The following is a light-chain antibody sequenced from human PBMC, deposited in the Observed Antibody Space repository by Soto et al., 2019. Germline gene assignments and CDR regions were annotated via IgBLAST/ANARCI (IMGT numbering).Light chain of an antibody. CDR1: SSNIGRNY. V-gene: IGLV1-47*01. CDR2: SND. J-gene: IGLJ3*02. Sequence: QSVLTQPTSASGTPGQRVTISCSGGSSNIGRNYVYWYQQLPGTAPKLLIYSNDQRPSGVPDRFSGSKSGTSAALAISGLRSEDEADYYCAAWDDSLSGVFGGGTKLTVL. CDR3: AAWDDSLSGV.